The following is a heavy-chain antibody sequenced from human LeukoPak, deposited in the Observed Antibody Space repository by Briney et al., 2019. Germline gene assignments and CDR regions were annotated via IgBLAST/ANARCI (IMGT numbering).Heavy chain of an antibody. CDR1: GYSFKNYG. CDR2: ISVDNGDI. Sequence: ASVKVSCKASGYSFKNYGISWVRQAPGQGLEWMGWISVDNGDINYAQKFQGRVTMNADPMTTDTSASTVYMEFRSLRYDDTAVYYCAREIVGAISNWFDPWGQGTLVTVSS. J-gene: IGHJ5*02. V-gene: IGHV1-18*01. CDR3: AREIVGAISNWFDP. D-gene: IGHD1-26*01.